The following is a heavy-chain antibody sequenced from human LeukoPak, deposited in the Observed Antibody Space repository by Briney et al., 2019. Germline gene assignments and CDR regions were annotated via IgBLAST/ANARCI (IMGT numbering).Heavy chain of an antibody. CDR1: GVFISTYY. V-gene: IGHV4-59*01. CDR3: ARENSNSWYLDY. D-gene: IGHD6-13*01. J-gene: IGHJ4*02. Sequence: SPSETLSLTCTVSGVFISTYYWSWLRQPPGKGLEWIGYIYNSGSTNYNPSLKSRVTISVDTSKNQFSLKLSSVTAADTAVYYCARENSNSWYLDYWGQGTLVTVSS. CDR2: IYNSGST.